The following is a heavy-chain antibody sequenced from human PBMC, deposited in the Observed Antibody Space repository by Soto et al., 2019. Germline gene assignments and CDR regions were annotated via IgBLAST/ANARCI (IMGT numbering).Heavy chain of an antibody. CDR2: IRNGGSNE. J-gene: IGHJ4*02. D-gene: IGHD2-2*01. CDR3: ATRVSGQIMVPPAAMPFDF. Sequence: QVRLVESGGGVVQPGGSLRISCAASGFTFSTYDMHWVRQAPGKGLEWVAVIRNGGSNEYYADSVKGRFTISRDNSKDTLYLQMSSLRAEDTAVYYCATRVSGQIMVPPAAMPFDFWGQGTLVTVSS. V-gene: IGHV3-30*02. CDR1: GFTFSTYD.